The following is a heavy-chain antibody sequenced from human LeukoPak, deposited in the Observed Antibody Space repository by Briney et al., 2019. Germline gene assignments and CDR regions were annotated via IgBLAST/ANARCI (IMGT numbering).Heavy chain of an antibody. D-gene: IGHD3-10*01. J-gene: IGHJ4*02. Sequence: SQTLSLTCTVSGGPIRNDNYYWSWVRQHPGKGLEWIGYIYYSGSTYYNPSLKSRVTLLVDSSKSHFSLKLTSVSTADTAVYYCARLCGSGKNYFDYWGQGTLVTVSS. CDR1: GGPIRNDNYY. V-gene: IGHV4-31*03. CDR2: IYYSGST. CDR3: ARLCGSGKNYFDY.